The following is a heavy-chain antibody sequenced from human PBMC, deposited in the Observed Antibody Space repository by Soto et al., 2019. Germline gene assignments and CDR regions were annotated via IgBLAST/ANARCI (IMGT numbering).Heavy chain of an antibody. J-gene: IGHJ2*01. CDR1: GGSISSGGYY. V-gene: IGHV4-31*03. D-gene: IGHD3-22*01. CDR2: IYYSGST. CDR3: ARGVVVIALGYWYCDL. Sequence: QVQLQESGPGLVKPSQTLSLTCTVSGGSISSGGYYWSWIRQHPGKGLEWIGYIYYSGSTYNNPSHKSRVTISVDTSKNQFSLKLSSVTAADTAVYYCARGVVVIALGYWYCDLWGRGTLVTVSS.